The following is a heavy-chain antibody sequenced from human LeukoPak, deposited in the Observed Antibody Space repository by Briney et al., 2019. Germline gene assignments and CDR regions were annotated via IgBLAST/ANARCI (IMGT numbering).Heavy chain of an antibody. CDR3: AREGVVVVVAAEGNWYFDL. D-gene: IGHD2-15*01. J-gene: IGHJ2*01. Sequence: PSETLSFTCTVSGGSISSSSYYWGWIRQPPGKGLEWIGSIYYSGSTYYNPSLKSRVTISVDTSKNQFSLKLSSVTAADTAVYYCAREGVVVVVAAEGNWYFDLWGRGTLVTVSS. CDR1: GGSISSSSYY. CDR2: IYYSGST. V-gene: IGHV4-39*07.